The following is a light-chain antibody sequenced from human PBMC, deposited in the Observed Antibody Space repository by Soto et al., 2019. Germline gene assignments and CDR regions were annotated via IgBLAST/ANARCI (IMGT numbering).Light chain of an antibody. J-gene: IGKJ4*01. V-gene: IGKV3-20*01. CDR1: QIVSSTY. CDR3: QQYGVTPPNT. CDR2: GAS. Sequence: EIVLTQSPGTLSLSPGERATLSCRASQIVSSTYLAWFQQKPGQAPRLLIYGASTRATGIPDRFRGSGSGADFTLTISGLEPEDFGLYYCQQYGVTPPNTFGGGTKVEV.